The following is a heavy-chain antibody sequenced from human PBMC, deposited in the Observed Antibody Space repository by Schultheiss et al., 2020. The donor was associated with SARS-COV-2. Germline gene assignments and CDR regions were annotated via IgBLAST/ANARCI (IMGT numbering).Heavy chain of an antibody. J-gene: IGHJ4*02. V-gene: IGHV3-66*02. D-gene: IGHD5-18*01. Sequence: GGSLRLSCAASGFTFSSYSMNWVRQAPGKGLEWVSVIYTAGSTYYADSVKGRFTISRDNSKSTLYLQMNSLRAEDTAVYYCARDVYTALAFDYWGQGTLVTVSS. CDR1: GFTFSSYS. CDR3: ARDVYTALAFDY. CDR2: IYTAGST.